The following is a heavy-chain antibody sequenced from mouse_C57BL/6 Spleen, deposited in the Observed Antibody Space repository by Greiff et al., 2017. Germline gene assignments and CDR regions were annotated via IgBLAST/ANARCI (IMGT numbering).Heavy chain of an antibody. V-gene: IGHV1-18*01. CDR1: GYTFSDYN. CDR2: IIPNNGGT. J-gene: IGHJ4*01. Sequence: VQLQQSGPELVKPGASVKIPCKASGYTFSDYNMDWVKQSHGKSLEWIGDIIPNNGGTIYNQKFKGKATLTVDKSSSTAYMELRSLTSEDTAVYYCARFCDGYAMDYWGQGTSVTVSS. D-gene: IGHD2-3*01. CDR3: ARFCDGYAMDY.